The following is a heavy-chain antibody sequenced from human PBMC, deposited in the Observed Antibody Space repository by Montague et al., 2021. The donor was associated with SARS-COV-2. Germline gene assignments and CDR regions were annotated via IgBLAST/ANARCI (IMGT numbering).Heavy chain of an antibody. CDR3: ARVGRGSSWYEVAFDI. J-gene: IGHJ3*02. Sequence: SESLSLTCTVSGGSISRYSWTWIRQPPGKGLEWIGYIYNSGSTNYNPSLTSRVTISVGTSKNQFSLKLSSMAAADTAVYFCARVGRGSSWYEVAFDIWGQGTMVTVSS. CDR1: GGSISRYS. CDR2: IYNSGST. V-gene: IGHV4-59*01. D-gene: IGHD6-13*01.